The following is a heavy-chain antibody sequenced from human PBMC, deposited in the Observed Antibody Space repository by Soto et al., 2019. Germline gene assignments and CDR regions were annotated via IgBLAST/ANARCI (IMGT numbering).Heavy chain of an antibody. CDR1: GGSISSSNW. D-gene: IGHD3-22*01. Sequence: SETLSLTCAVSGGSISSSNWWSWVRKPPGKGLEWIGEIYHSGSTNYNPSLKSRVTISVDKSKNQFSLKLSSVTAADTAVYYCAALGTYFYDTSDTTFDPWGQGTLVTVSS. CDR3: AALGTYFYDTSDTTFDP. J-gene: IGHJ5*02. CDR2: IYHSGST. V-gene: IGHV4-4*02.